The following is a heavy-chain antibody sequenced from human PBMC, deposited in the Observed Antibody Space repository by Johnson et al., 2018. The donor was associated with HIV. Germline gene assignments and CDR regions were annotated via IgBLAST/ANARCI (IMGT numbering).Heavy chain of an antibody. Sequence: VRLVESGGGLVQPGGSLKLSCAASGFTFTNAWMHWVRQAPGKGLEWVGRLKSRTDGETADYAAPVKGRFTISRDDSKNTLYLQMNSLKTEDTALYYCTTDVPGGPYYNAFDIWGQGTMVTVSS. V-gene: IGHV3-15*01. D-gene: IGHD1-26*01. CDR1: GFTFTNAW. CDR3: TTDVPGGPYYNAFDI. J-gene: IGHJ3*02. CDR2: LKSRTDGETA.